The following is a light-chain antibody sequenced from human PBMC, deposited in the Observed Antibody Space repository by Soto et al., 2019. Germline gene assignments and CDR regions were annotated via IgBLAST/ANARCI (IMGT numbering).Light chain of an antibody. Sequence: IQMTKSPSSLSASVGDRVTISCRASQDIRSDLCWYQQEPGKAPKMLIFAASNLQSGVPSRFSGNASGTTFTLTISSLQPEDVATYYCLQDHTYPWTFGQGTKVDI. J-gene: IGKJ1*01. CDR2: AAS. V-gene: IGKV1-6*01. CDR3: LQDHTYPWT. CDR1: QDIRSD.